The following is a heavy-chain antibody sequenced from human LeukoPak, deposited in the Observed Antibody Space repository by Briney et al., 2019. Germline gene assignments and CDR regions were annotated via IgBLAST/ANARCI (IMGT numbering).Heavy chain of an antibody. D-gene: IGHD4-17*01. CDR2: ISSSSSYI. V-gene: IGHV3-21*01. Sequence: PGGSLRLSCAVSGFTFSSYSMNWVRQAPGKGLEWVSSISSSSSYIYYADSVKGRFTISRDNAKNSLYLQMNSLRAEDTAVYYCARDQVGDYLNWFDPWGQGTLVTVSS. CDR1: GFTFSSYS. CDR3: ARDQVGDYLNWFDP. J-gene: IGHJ5*02.